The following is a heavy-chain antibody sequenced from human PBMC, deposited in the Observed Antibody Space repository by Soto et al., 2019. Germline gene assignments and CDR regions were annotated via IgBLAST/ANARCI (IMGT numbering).Heavy chain of an antibody. Sequence: QVQLVQSGAEVKKPGSSVKVSCKVSGGPFSDYAVSWVRQAPGQGLEWMGGIIPMFGTAKYAQKFQGRVTITADESTSTAYMELSSLRSEDTAVYYCARDLDYYGSGNYYNRIDYWGQGTLVTVSS. D-gene: IGHD3-10*01. CDR2: IIPMFGTA. V-gene: IGHV1-69*01. CDR1: GGPFSDYA. CDR3: ARDLDYYGSGNYYNRIDY. J-gene: IGHJ4*02.